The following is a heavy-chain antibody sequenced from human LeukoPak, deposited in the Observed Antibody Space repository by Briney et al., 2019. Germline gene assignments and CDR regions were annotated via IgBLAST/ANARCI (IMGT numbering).Heavy chain of an antibody. CDR1: GYSISSGYY. CDR2: IYHSGST. J-gene: IGHJ4*02. V-gene: IGHV4-38-2*02. Sequence: SETLSLTCTVSGYSISSGYYWGWIRQPPGKGLEWIGSIYHSGSTYYNPSLKSRVTISVDTSKNQFSLKLSSVTAADTAVYYCARVEATNPAAYWGQGTLVTVSS. D-gene: IGHD5-12*01. CDR3: ARVEATNPAAY.